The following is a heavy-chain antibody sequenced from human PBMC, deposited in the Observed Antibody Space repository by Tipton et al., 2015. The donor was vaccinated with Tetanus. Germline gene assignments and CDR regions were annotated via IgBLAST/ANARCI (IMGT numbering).Heavy chain of an antibody. V-gene: IGHV4-4*07. J-gene: IGHJ4*02. CDR1: GGSISSYY. CDR3: ASTLEDTAMSRDYFDY. CDR2: IYTSGST. D-gene: IGHD5-18*01. Sequence: TLSLTCTVSGGSISSYYWSWIRQPAGKGLEWIGRIYTSGSTNYNPSLKSRVTISVDTSKNQFSLKLSSVTAADTAVYYCASTLEDTAMSRDYFDYWGQGTLVTVSS.